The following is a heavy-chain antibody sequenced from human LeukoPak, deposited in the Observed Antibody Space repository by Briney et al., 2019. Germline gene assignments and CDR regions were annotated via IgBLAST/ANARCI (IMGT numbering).Heavy chain of an antibody. Sequence: SVKVSCKASGGTFSSYAISWVRQAPGQGLEWMGGIIPIFGTANYAQKYQGRVTITADESTGTAYMELSSLRSEDTAVYYCARVEYYDFWSGMDVWGQGTTVTVSS. CDR2: IIPIFGTA. CDR1: GGTFSSYA. J-gene: IGHJ6*02. CDR3: ARVEYYDFWSGMDV. V-gene: IGHV1-69*13. D-gene: IGHD3-3*01.